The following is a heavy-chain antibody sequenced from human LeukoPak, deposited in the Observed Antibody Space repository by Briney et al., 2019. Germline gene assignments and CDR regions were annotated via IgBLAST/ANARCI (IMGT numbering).Heavy chain of an antibody. D-gene: IGHD3-9*01. Sequence: GGSLRLSCAASGFTFSSYSMNWVRQAPGKGLEWVSAISGSGGSTYYADSVKGRFTISRDNSKNTLYLQMNSLRAEDTAVYYCAKDQDILTGYNDYWGQGTLVTVSS. CDR1: GFTFSSYS. J-gene: IGHJ4*02. CDR3: AKDQDILTGYNDY. V-gene: IGHV3-23*01. CDR2: ISGSGGST.